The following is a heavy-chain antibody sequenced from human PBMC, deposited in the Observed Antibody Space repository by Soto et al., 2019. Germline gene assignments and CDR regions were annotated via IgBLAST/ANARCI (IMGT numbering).Heavy chain of an antibody. CDR1: GFIFSDYA. CDR3: AAAFLAAEIDY. J-gene: IGHJ4*02. V-gene: IGHV3-30-3*01. CDR2: VSNDGANK. Sequence: GGSLRLSCAASGFIFSDYAMHWVRQAPGKGLEWVTLVSNDGANKYYADSVKGRISISRDNSRDTVYLQINSLRAEDTAVYHCAAAFLAAEIDYWGQGTLVTVSS. D-gene: IGHD6-13*01.